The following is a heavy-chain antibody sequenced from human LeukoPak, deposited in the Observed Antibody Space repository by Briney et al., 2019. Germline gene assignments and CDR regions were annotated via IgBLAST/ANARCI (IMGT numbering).Heavy chain of an antibody. Sequence: GGSLRLSCAASGFTFSDYWMTWVRQAPGKGLEWVANIKYDGSEKYYVDSLRGRFTISRDNSKNTLYLQMNSLRAEDTAVYYCATSGYSGYDRPSWGQGTLVTV. J-gene: IGHJ5*02. D-gene: IGHD5-12*01. CDR3: ATSGYSGYDRPS. CDR1: GFTFSDYW. V-gene: IGHV3-7*03. CDR2: IKYDGSEK.